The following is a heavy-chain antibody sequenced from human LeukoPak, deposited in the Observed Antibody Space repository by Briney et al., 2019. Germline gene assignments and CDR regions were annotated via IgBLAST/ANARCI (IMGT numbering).Heavy chain of an antibody. CDR1: GFTFSSYW. CDR3: VVVVEPPDSDGFDV. D-gene: IGHD1-14*01. J-gene: IGHJ3*01. V-gene: IGHV3-7*01. CDR2: IDEDGSEK. Sequence: GGSLRLSCAASGFTFSSYWMSWVRQVPGKGLEWVANIDEDGSEKYYVDSVKGRFTISRDNARNTLSLQMNSLTIEDTAVYYCVVVVEPPDSDGFDVWGQGTMITVSS.